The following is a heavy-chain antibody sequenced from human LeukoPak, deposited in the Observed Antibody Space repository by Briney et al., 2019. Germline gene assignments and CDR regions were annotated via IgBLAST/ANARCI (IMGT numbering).Heavy chain of an antibody. CDR3: ATLYSCGDYFDY. CDR1: GGSISTSSYY. D-gene: IGHD2-2*01. Sequence: SETLSLTCTVSGGSISTSSYYWGWIRQPPGKGLEWIGTIYYSGSTYYNPSLKSRVTISVDTSKNQFSLRLSSVTAADTAVYYCATLYSCGDYFDYWGQGTLVTVSS. J-gene: IGHJ4*02. V-gene: IGHV4-39*01. CDR2: IYYSGST.